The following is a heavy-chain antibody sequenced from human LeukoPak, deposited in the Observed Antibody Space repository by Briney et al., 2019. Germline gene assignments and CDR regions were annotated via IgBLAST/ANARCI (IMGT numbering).Heavy chain of an antibody. CDR3: ARDKIVRATYFDY. CDR2: IKQDGSEK. CDR1: GFTFSSYW. V-gene: IGHV3-7*01. D-gene: IGHD1-26*01. J-gene: IGHJ4*02. Sequence: GGSLRLSCAASGFTFSSYWMSWVRQAPGKGLEWVANIKQDGSEKYYVDSVKGRFTISRDNAKNSLYLQMNSLRAEDTAVYYCARDKIVRATYFDYWGRGILVTVSS.